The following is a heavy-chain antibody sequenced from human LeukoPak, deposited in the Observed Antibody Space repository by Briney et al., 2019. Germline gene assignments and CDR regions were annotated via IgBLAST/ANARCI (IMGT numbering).Heavy chain of an antibody. CDR3: ATQLYYYYGMDV. V-gene: IGHV4-30-2*01. J-gene: IGHJ6*02. CDR1: GGSISSGGYS. D-gene: IGHD1-1*01. CDR2: IYHSEST. Sequence: SETLSFTCAVSGGSISSGGYSWSWIRQPPGKGLEWIGYIYHSESTYYNSSLKSRVTISVDRSKNQFSLKLSSVTAADTAVYYCATQLYYYYGMDVWGQGTTVTVSS.